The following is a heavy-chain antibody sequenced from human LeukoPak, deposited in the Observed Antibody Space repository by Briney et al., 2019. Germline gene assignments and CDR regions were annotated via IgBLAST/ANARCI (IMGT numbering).Heavy chain of an antibody. Sequence: PGGSLRLSCAASGFTFSNYSMNWVRQAPGKGLEWVSSISSSSSCIYYADSVRGRFTISRDNAKNSLYLQMNSVRDEDTAVYYCPRSGWKTVTTVWGQGTMVTVSS. J-gene: IGHJ3*01. D-gene: IGHD4-17*01. CDR2: ISSSSSCI. V-gene: IGHV3-21*01. CDR3: PRSGWKTVTTV. CDR1: GFTFSNYS.